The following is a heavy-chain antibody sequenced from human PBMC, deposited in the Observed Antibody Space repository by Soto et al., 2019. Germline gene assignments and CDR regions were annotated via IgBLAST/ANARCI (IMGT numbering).Heavy chain of an antibody. Sequence: EVLLVESGGGLVKPGGSLRLSCAASGFTFSNDWMNWVLQPPGKGLERVGFIKSKSDGGTTGYTAPFKGRFTISRDASKNTLYLQMNSLNTEDTAVYYCTTDRSGGFHIWGNGTMVTVSS. J-gene: IGHJ3*02. CDR3: TTDRSGGFHI. CDR2: IKSKSDGGTT. V-gene: IGHV3-15*07. D-gene: IGHD2-15*01. CDR1: GFTFSNDW.